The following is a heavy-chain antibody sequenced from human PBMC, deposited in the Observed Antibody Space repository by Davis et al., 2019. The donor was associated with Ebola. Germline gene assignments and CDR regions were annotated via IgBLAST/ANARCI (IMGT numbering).Heavy chain of an antibody. J-gene: IGHJ4*02. Sequence: PGGSLRLSCAASGFTFSSYAMHWVRQAPGKGLEWVAVISYDGSNKYYADSVKGRFTISRDNSKNTLYLQMNSLRAEDTAVYYCAKGKYSSSPFGYWGQGTLVTVSS. D-gene: IGHD6-6*01. CDR1: GFTFSSYA. CDR3: AKGKYSSSPFGY. CDR2: ISYDGSNK. V-gene: IGHV3-30-3*01.